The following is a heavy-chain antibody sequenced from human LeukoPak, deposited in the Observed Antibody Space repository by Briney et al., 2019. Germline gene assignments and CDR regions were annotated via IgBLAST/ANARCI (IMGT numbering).Heavy chain of an antibody. CDR2: ISGSGGST. J-gene: IGHJ4*02. CDR1: GFTFSSYA. Sequence: PGGSLRLSCAASGFTFSSYAMSWVRQAPGKGLEWVSAISGSGGSTYYADSVKGRFTISRDNSKNTLYLQMNSLRAEDTAVYYCAKDLSFYYDSSGYIDYWGQGTLVTVSS. V-gene: IGHV3-23*01. CDR3: AKDLSFYYDSSGYIDY. D-gene: IGHD3-22*01.